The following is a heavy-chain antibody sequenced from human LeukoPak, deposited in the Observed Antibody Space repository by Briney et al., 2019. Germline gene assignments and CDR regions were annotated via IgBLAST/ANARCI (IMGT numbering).Heavy chain of an antibody. CDR3: ARMEYCSSTSCPDAFDI. D-gene: IGHD2-2*01. Sequence: KASETLSLTCTVSGASISNYYWSWIRQPAGKGLEWIGRVYISGIYTSGSTNYNPSLNSRVTISVDKSKNQFSLKLTSVTAADTAEYYCARMEYCSSTSCPDAFDIWGQGTMVTVSS. CDR2: VYISGIYTSGST. CDR1: GASISNYY. V-gene: IGHV4-4*07. J-gene: IGHJ3*02.